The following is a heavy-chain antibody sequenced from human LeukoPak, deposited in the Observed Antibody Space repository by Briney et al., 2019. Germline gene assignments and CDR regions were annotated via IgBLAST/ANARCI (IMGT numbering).Heavy chain of an antibody. CDR3: ARILAGFGAFDI. V-gene: IGHV4-34*01. D-gene: IGHD3-10*01. J-gene: IGHJ3*02. CDR1: GGSFSGYY. Sequence: SETLSLTCAVYGGSFSGYYWSWIRQPPGKGLEWIGYIYHSGSTYYNPSLKSRVTISVDRSKNQFSLKLSSVTAADTAVYYCARILAGFGAFDIWGQETMVTVSS. CDR2: IYHSGST.